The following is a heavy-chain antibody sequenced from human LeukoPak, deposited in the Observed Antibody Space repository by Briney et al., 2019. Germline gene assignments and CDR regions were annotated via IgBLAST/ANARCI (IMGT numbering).Heavy chain of an antibody. J-gene: IGHJ4*02. D-gene: IGHD1-1*01. CDR2: INPYNGNT. Sequence: ASVKVSCKASGYTFTSYGISWVRQAPGQGLEWMGWINPYNGNTNSAQNLQGRLTMTTDTSTSTAYMELRSLRSDDTAVYYCARERVQLEKFGYWGQGTLVTVSS. CDR3: ARERVQLEKFGY. CDR1: GYTFTSYG. V-gene: IGHV1-18*01.